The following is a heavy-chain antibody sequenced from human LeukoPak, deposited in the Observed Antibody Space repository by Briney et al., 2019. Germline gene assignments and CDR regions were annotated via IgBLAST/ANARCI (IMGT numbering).Heavy chain of an antibody. D-gene: IGHD3-3*01. V-gene: IGHV4-34*01. CDR3: ARVVSAERLRSPGHGGFDY. CDR1: GGSFSGYY. J-gene: IGHJ4*02. CDR2: INHSGST. Sequence: SETLSLTCAVYGGSFSGYYWSWIRQPPGKGLEWIGEINHSGSTNYNPSLKSRVTISVDTSKNQFSLKLSSVTAADTAVYYCARVVSAERLRSPGHGGFDYWGQGTLVTVSS.